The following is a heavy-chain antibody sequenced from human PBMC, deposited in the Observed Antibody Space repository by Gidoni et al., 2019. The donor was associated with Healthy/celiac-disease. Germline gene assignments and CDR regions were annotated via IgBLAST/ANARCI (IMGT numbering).Heavy chain of an antibody. D-gene: IGHD4-17*01. CDR3: ARSPGIDYGDYFFDY. V-gene: IGHV4-39*01. Sequence: RQPPGKGLEWIGSIYYSGSTYYNPSLKSRVTISVDTSKNQFSLKLSSVTAADTAVYYCARSPGIDYGDYFFDYWGQGTLVTVSS. J-gene: IGHJ4*02. CDR2: IYYSGST.